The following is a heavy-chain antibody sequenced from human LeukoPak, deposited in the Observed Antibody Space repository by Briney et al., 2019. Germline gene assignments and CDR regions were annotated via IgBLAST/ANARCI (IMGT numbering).Heavy chain of an antibody. CDR1: GFTFSSYA. V-gene: IGHV3-23*01. CDR2: ISGSGGST. Sequence: PGGSLRLSCAASGFTFSSYAMSWIRQAPGKGLEWVSAISGSGGSTYYADSVKCRYTISRDNSKNTLYLQMNSLRAEDTAVYYCAKGGIITMVRVVNDYWGQGTLVTVSS. J-gene: IGHJ4*02. D-gene: IGHD3-10*01. CDR3: AKGGIITMVRVVNDY.